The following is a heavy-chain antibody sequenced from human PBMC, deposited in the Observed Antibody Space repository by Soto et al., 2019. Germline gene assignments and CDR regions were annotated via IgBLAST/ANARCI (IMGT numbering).Heavy chain of an antibody. CDR1: GFTFSSYW. CDR3: ARLAGRFAFDI. D-gene: IGHD6-13*01. Sequence: GGSLRLSCAASGFTFSSYWMSWVRQAPGKGLEWVANIKQDGSEKYYVDSVKGRFTISRDNAKNSLYLQMNSLGAEDTAVYYCARLAGRFAFDIWGQGTMVTVSS. V-gene: IGHV3-7*03. J-gene: IGHJ3*02. CDR2: IKQDGSEK.